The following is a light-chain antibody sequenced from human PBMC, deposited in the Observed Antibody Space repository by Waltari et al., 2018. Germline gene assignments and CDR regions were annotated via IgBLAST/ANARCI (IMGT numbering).Light chain of an antibody. V-gene: IGLV3-21*02. CDR1: NIDRRS. CDR2: DDI. CDR3: QIWDTLSHHFV. Sequence: SFVLTQPPSVSVAPGQTARITFGGNNIDRRSINWYQQKPGQAPVLVVYDDIDRPSGIPERLSGSKSGNTATLSITRVEAGDEADYYCQIWDTLSHHFVFGAGTKVTVL. J-gene: IGLJ1*01.